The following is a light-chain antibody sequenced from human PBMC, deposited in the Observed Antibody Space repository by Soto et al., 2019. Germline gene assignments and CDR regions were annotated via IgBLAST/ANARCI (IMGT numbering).Light chain of an antibody. V-gene: IGKV3-15*01. CDR3: QQYDTWPPIT. CDR1: QSIRNY. J-gene: IGKJ5*01. Sequence: EIVMTQSPATLSVSAGESATLSCRASQSIRNYLAWYQQIPGQAPRLLIYAADSRATGVPGRFTGSGSGTVFTLTISSLQLEDSGVYYCQQYDTWPPITFGQGTRLEIK. CDR2: AAD.